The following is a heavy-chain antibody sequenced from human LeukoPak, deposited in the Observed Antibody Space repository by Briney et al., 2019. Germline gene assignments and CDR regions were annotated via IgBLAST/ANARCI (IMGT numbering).Heavy chain of an antibody. Sequence: SETLSLTCTVSGGFISSYYWSWIRQPPGKGLEWIGYIYYSGSTNYNPSLKSRVTISVDTSKNQFSLKLSSVTAADTAVYYCARGGTGYYLPPAAFDYWGQGTLVTVSS. CDR3: ARGGTGYYLPPAAFDY. J-gene: IGHJ4*02. CDR1: GGFISSYY. V-gene: IGHV4-59*01. CDR2: IYYSGST. D-gene: IGHD3-22*01.